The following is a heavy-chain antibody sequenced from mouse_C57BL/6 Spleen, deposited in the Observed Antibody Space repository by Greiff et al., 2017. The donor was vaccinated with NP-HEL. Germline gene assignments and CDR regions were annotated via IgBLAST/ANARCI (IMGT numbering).Heavy chain of an antibody. CDR2: IWGVGST. V-gene: IGHV2-6*01. J-gene: IGHJ4*01. Sequence: VKLVESGPGLVAPSQSLSITCTVSGFSLTSYGVDWVRQSPGKGLEWLGVIWGVGSTNYNSALIYRLSISKDNSKGQVFLKMNSLQTDDTAMYYCARYSLGAMDYWGQGTSVTVSS. D-gene: IGHD2-12*01. CDR3: ARYSLGAMDY. CDR1: GFSLTSYG.